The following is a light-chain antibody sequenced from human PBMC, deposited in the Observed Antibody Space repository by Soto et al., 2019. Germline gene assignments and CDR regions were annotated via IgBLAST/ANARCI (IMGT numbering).Light chain of an antibody. CDR1: SSNIGNNY. V-gene: IGLV1-51*01. CDR3: GTWDSSLSAL. CDR2: DNN. Sequence: QSVVTQPPSVSAAPGQTVTISCSGSSSNIGNNYVSWYQHLPGTAPKLLIYDNNKRPSGIPDRFSGSKSGTSATLGITGLQTGDEADYYCGTWDSSLSALFGGGTKVTVL. J-gene: IGLJ2*01.